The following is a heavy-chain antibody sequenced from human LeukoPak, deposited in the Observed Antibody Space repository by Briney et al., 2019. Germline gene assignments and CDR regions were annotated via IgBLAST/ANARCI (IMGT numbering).Heavy chain of an antibody. CDR3: ASEPDYVWGPGAAFDI. CDR1: GGSISSGGYY. Sequence: SETLSLTCTVSGGSISSGGYYWSWIRQPPGKGLEWIGYIYHSGSTYYNPSLKSRVTISVDRSKNQFSLKLSSVTAADTAVYYCASEPDYVWGPGAAFDIWGQGTMVTVSS. V-gene: IGHV4-30-2*01. D-gene: IGHD3-16*01. J-gene: IGHJ3*02. CDR2: IYHSGST.